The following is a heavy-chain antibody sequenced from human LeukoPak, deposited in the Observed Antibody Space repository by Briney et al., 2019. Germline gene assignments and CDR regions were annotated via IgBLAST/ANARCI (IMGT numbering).Heavy chain of an antibody. CDR3: ARDRPPAVPFDY. Sequence: SETLSLTCTVSGGSISSYYWSWIRQPPGKGLEWIGYIYYSGSTNYNPSLKSRVTISVDTSKNQFSLKLRSVTAADTAVYYCARDRPPAVPFDYWGQGTLVTVSS. D-gene: IGHD6-6*01. V-gene: IGHV4-59*01. CDR2: IYYSGST. CDR1: GGSISSYY. J-gene: IGHJ4*02.